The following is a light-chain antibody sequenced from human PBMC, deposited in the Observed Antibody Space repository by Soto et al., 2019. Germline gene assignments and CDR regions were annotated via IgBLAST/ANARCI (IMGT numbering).Light chain of an antibody. CDR3: SSYTTSKTLL. CDR1: SSDVGAYNF. CDR2: EVS. Sequence: QSALTQPASVSGSPGQSITISCTGTSSDVGAYNFVSWYQQHPGKAPKLIFYEVSNRPPGLSDRFSGSKSGTTASLTISGLQAEDEADYFCSSYTTSKTLLFGGGTKVTVL. J-gene: IGLJ2*01. V-gene: IGLV2-14*01.